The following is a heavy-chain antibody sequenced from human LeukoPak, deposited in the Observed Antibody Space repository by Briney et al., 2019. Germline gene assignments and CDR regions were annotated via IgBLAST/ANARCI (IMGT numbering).Heavy chain of an antibody. CDR2: ISGSGGST. D-gene: IGHD5-24*01. CDR3: AKDREMATIRSYGYFDY. J-gene: IGHJ4*02. V-gene: IGHV3-23*01. Sequence: GSLRLSCAAAGFTFSSYAMSWVRQAPGKGLEWVSAISGSGGSTYYADSVKGRFTISRDNSKNTLHLQMNSLRADDTAVYYCAKDREMATIRSYGYFDYWGQGTLVTVSS. CDR1: GFTFSSYA.